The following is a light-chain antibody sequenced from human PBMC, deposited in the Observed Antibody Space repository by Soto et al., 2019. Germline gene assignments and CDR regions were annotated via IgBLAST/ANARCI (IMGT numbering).Light chain of an antibody. CDR2: GAS. CDR3: QRYVSSLYT. CDR1: QSVSSSY. V-gene: IGKV3-20*01. J-gene: IGKJ2*01. Sequence: EIVLTQSPGTLSLSPGERATLSCRASQSVSSSYLAWYQQKPGQAPRPLIYGASSRATGIPDRFSGSVSGTDFTLTISSLEPGDFGVYYCQRYVSSLYTFGQGTKLEIK.